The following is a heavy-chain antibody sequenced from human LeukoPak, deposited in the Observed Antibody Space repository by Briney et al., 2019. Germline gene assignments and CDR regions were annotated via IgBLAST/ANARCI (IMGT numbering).Heavy chain of an antibody. CDR2: ISYDGSNK. J-gene: IGHJ4*02. CDR1: GFTFSSYA. V-gene: IGHV3-30*04. D-gene: IGHD4-23*01. Sequence: GRSLRLSCAASGFTFSSYAMHWVRQAPGKGLEWVAVISYDGSNKYYADSVRGRFTISRDNSKNTLYLQMNSLRAEDTAVYYCARDSGGNSGYFDYWGQGTLVTVSS. CDR3: ARDSGGNSGYFDY.